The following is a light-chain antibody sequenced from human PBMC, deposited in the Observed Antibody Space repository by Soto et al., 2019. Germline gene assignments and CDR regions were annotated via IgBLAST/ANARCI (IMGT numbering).Light chain of an antibody. CDR2: DDS. CDR3: QVWNTSSDHYV. J-gene: IGLJ1*01. Sequence: SYELTQPPSVSVAPGQTARITCGGNNIGSKSVHCYQQKPGQAPVLVVYDDSDRPSGIPERFSGSNSGNTATLTISRVEAGDEADYYCQVWNTSSDHYVFRTGTKLTVL. CDR1: NIGSKS. V-gene: IGLV3-21*02.